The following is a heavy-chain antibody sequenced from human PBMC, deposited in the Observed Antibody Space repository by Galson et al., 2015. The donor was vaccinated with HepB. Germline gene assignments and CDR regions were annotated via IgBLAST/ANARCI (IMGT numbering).Heavy chain of an antibody. CDR2: INVGSTTM. V-gene: IGHV3-48*02. CDR1: GFTFSAYA. Sequence: LILSCAASGFTFSAYAMIWVRQAPGEGLEWVSYINVGSTTMYYADSVKGRFIISRDNAKNLLYLQMNSLRDAEMSVYYCASDAVVGAAADYWGRGTLVTVSS. D-gene: IGHD1-26*01. CDR3: ASDAVVGAAADY. J-gene: IGHJ4*02.